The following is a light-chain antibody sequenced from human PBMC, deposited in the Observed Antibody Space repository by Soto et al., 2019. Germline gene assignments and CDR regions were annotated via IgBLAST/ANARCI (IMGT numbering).Light chain of an antibody. V-gene: IGKV3-11*01. Sequence: EIVLTQSPDTLSLSPGEGATLSCRASQSVSSYLAWYQQKPGQAPRLLIYDANTRASGIPARFSGSGSGTDFTLSISSLEPEDFAVYYCQQRSKWPLTFGGGTKVEI. CDR2: DAN. CDR3: QQRSKWPLT. J-gene: IGKJ4*01. CDR1: QSVSSY.